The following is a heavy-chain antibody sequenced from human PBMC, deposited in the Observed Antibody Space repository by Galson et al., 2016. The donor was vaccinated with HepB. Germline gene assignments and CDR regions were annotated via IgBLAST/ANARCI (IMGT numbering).Heavy chain of an antibody. CDR3: ARALRYFDWLTGRLPNRDYYHYAMDV. D-gene: IGHD3-9*01. J-gene: IGHJ6*04. Sequence: SLRLSCAASGFTFSSYAIHWVRQAPGKGLEWVSVISHDGSSKYYADSVKGRFTISRDNSKNMLYLHMNSLIPEDTAMYYCARALRYFDWLTGRLPNRDYYHYAMDVWGKGATVTVSS. CDR1: GFTFSSYA. V-gene: IGHV3-30-3*01. CDR2: ISHDGSSK.